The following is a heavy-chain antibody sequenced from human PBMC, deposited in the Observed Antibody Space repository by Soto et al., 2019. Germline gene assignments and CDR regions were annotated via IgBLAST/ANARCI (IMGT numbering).Heavy chain of an antibody. D-gene: IGHD3-10*01. CDR3: ARAVRSGSYPYHYYGMDV. Sequence: EVQVVESGGGLVQPGGSLRLSCAASGFTFSNYWIHWVRQAPGKGLVWVSRINSDGTSTSYADSVKGRFTISRDNAKNTLYLQMNSLRVEDTAVYYCARAVRSGSYPYHYYGMDVWGQGTTVTVSS. V-gene: IGHV3-74*01. CDR2: INSDGTST. J-gene: IGHJ6*02. CDR1: GFTFSNYW.